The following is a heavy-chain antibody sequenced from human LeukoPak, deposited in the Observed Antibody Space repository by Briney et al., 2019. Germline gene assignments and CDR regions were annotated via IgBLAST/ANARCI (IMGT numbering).Heavy chain of an antibody. V-gene: IGHV3-48*02. D-gene: IGHD5-18*01. Sequence: GGSLRLSCAASGFTFSSYSMDWVRQAPGKGLEWISYISSGGRAIHYADSVRGRFTISRDNAKESVYLQMDSLRDEDTAVYYCVREYRGYAYGGGGYYFDYWGQGTLVTVSS. CDR3: VREYRGYAYGGGGYYFDY. CDR1: GFTFSSYS. J-gene: IGHJ4*02. CDR2: ISSGGRAI.